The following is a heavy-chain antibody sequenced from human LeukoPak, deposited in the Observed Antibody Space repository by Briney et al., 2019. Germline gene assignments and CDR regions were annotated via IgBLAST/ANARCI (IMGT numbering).Heavy chain of an antibody. CDR2: IYYSGST. D-gene: IGHD6-13*01. CDR1: GGSISSYY. J-gene: IGHJ5*02. CDR3: ARQEPGYSSSRLDP. V-gene: IGHV4-59*08. Sequence: SETLSLTCTVSGGSISSYYWSWIRQPPGKGLEWIGYIYYSGSTNYNPSLKSRVTISVDTSKNQFSLKLSSVTAADTAVYYCARQEPGYSSSRLDPWGQGTLVTVSS.